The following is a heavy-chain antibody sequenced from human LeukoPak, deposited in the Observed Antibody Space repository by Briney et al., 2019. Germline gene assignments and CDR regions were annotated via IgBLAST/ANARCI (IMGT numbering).Heavy chain of an antibody. Sequence: GGSLRLSCAASGFIFSGSAVHWVRQASGKGLEWVGRIRSKTHSYATAYAASVKGRFTISRDDSKNMAYLQMNGLKTEDTAVYYCTRRSFNGRYYGGGMDAGGQGTTVTVSS. D-gene: IGHD1-26*01. V-gene: IGHV3-73*01. J-gene: IGHJ6*02. CDR1: GFIFSGSA. CDR2: IRSKTHSYAT. CDR3: TRRSFNGRYYGGGMDA.